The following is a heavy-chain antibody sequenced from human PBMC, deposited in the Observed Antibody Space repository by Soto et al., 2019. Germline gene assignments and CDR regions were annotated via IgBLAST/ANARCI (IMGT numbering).Heavy chain of an antibody. J-gene: IGHJ6*02. CDR3: ARVFRWRGSDTRNYYGSGRHYYYYGMDV. D-gene: IGHD3-10*01. Sequence: SETLSLTCAVYGGSFSGYYWSWIRQPPGKGLEWIGEINHSGSTNYNPSLKSRVTISVDTSKNQFSLKLSSVTAADTAVYYCARVFRWRGSDTRNYYGSGRHYYYYGMDVWGQGTTVTVSS. CDR1: GGSFSGYY. CDR2: INHSGST. V-gene: IGHV4-34*01.